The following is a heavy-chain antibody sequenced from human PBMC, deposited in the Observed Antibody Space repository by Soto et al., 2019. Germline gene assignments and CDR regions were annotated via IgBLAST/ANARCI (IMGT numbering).Heavy chain of an antibody. CDR1: GGSISSGGYY. D-gene: IGHD6-19*01. J-gene: IGHJ4*02. Sequence: KPSETLSLTCTVSGGSISSGGYYWSWIRQHPGKGLEWIGYIYYSGSTYYNPSLKSRVTISVDTSKNQFSLKLSSVTAADTAVYYCASTAAGSIAVAGYYFDYWGQGTLVTVSS. CDR2: IYYSGST. V-gene: IGHV4-31*03. CDR3: ASTAAGSIAVAGYYFDY.